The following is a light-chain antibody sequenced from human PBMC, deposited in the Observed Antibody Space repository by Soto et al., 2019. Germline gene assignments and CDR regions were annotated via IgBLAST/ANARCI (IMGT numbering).Light chain of an antibody. CDR1: QSVSSNY. V-gene: IGKV3-11*01. CDR2: DAS. J-gene: IGKJ1*01. Sequence: EIVLTQSPGTLSLSPGERATLSCRASQSVSSNYLAWYQQRPGQAPRLLIYDASNGATGTPARFSGSGSGTDFTLTISSLEPEDFAVYYCQQRSKWPRTFGQGTKVDIK. CDR3: QQRSKWPRT.